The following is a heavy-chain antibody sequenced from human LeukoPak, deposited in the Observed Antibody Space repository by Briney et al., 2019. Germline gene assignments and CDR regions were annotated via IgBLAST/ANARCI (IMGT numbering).Heavy chain of an antibody. D-gene: IGHD7-27*01. CDR3: ARDNWGWDY. Sequence: GSLRLSCAASGFTFNNYPMNWVRQAPGKGLEWVAVISSDGDNQYYADSVKGRFTISRDNSKSTLSLQMNSLRDEDTAVYFCARDNWGWDYWGQGTLVAVSS. J-gene: IGHJ4*02. CDR1: GFTFNNYP. V-gene: IGHV3-30*01. CDR2: ISSDGDNQ.